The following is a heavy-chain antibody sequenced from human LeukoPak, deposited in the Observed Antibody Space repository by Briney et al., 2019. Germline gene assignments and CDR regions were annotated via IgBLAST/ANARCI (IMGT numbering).Heavy chain of an antibody. Sequence: PGGSLRLSCAASGFTFSNAWMSWVRQAPGKGLEWAGRIKSKTDGGTTDYAAPVKGRFTISRDDSKNTLYLQMNSLKTEDTAVYYCTTLKYSSGWPYYYYYYMDVWGKGTTVTISS. CDR2: IKSKTDGGTT. D-gene: IGHD6-19*01. J-gene: IGHJ6*03. CDR1: GFTFSNAW. CDR3: TTLKYSSGWPYYYYYYMDV. V-gene: IGHV3-15*01.